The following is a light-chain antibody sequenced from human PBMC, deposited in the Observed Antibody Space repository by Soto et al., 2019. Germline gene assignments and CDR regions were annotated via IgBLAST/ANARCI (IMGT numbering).Light chain of an antibody. CDR3: QQYNNWPRT. J-gene: IGKJ1*01. CDR2: GAS. Sequence: EIVMTQSPATLSVSPGESATLSCRASRSVSSNLAWYQQKPGQAPRLLIYGASTRATAIPTRFSGSGSGTEFTLTISSLQSEDFAVYYCQQYNNWPRTFGQGTKVDIK. V-gene: IGKV3-15*01. CDR1: RSVSSN.